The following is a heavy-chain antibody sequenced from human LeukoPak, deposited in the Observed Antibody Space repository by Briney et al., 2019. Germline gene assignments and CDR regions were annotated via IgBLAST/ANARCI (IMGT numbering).Heavy chain of an antibody. CDR1: GYTFSGFY. D-gene: IGHD3-9*01. J-gene: IGHJ5*02. V-gene: IGHV1-46*01. CDR3: AKHGRLYDILTGYNNWFDP. CDR2: IKVSGGRT. Sequence: GASVKVSCKASGYTFSGFYVHWVRQAPGQGLEWMGIIKVSGGRTEYAQKFKGRVTVTRDMSTSTVYMELNNLRSEDTAVYYCAKHGRLYDILTGYNNWFDPWGQGTLVTVSS.